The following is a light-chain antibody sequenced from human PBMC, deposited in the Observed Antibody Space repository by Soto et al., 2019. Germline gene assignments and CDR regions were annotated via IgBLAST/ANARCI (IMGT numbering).Light chain of an antibody. CDR2: DAS. CDR1: QSVSRY. J-gene: IGKJ3*01. CDR3: QQRSNWL. Sequence: ETGLTQSPATRSLSPGERATLSCRASQSVSRYLAWYQQKPGQAPRLLIYDASNRATGIPARFSGSGSGTDFTLTISSLEPEDFAVYYCQQRSNWLFGPGTKVDIK. V-gene: IGKV3-11*01.